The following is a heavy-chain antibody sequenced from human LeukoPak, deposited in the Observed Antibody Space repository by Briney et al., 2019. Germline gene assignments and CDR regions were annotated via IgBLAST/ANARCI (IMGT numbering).Heavy chain of an antibody. CDR2: ISVNGGST. V-gene: IGHV3-64*04. J-gene: IGHJ4*02. D-gene: IGHD5-18*01. CDR3: FYEDTEMATGEY. Sequence: GGTLRLSCVASGFTFNSFAIHWVRQAPGKGLEYVSVISVNGGSTYDADSVQGRFTISRDNAKNTLYLQMNSLRAEDPAVNYCFYEDTEMATGEYWGQGALVTVSS. CDR1: GFTFNSFA.